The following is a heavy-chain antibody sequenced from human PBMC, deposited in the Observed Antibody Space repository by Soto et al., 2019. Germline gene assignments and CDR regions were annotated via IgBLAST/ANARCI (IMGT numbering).Heavy chain of an antibody. Sequence: ASVKVSCKASGYTFTSYGISWVRQAPGQGLEWMGWISAYNGNTNYAQKLQGRVTMTTDTSTSTAYMELRSLRSDDTAVYYCALSLGCSSTSCYDYWGQGTLVTVSS. J-gene: IGHJ4*02. CDR2: ISAYNGNT. D-gene: IGHD2-2*01. V-gene: IGHV1-18*01. CDR3: ALSLGCSSTSCYDY. CDR1: GYTFTSYG.